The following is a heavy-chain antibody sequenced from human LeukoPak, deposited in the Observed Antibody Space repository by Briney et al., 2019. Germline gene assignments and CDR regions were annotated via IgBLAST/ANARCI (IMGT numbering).Heavy chain of an antibody. CDR2: ISGSGGST. CDR3: AIDYASTIVDS. J-gene: IGHJ4*02. Sequence: PGGSLRLSCAASGFTFKNYGMSWVRQAPGKGLEWVSSISGSGGSTYYTDPVKGRFTISRDNSKNTLYLQMSSLRADDTAVYYCAIDYASTIVDSWGQGTLVTVSS. D-gene: IGHD4/OR15-4a*01. V-gene: IGHV3-23*01. CDR1: GFTFKNYG.